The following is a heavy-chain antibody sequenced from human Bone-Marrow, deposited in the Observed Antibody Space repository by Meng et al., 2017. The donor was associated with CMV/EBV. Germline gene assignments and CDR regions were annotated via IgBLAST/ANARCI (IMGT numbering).Heavy chain of an antibody. V-gene: IGHV4-34*01. CDR1: GGYFSGYY. CDR2: INHSGST. J-gene: IGHJ4*02. Sequence: QVRLQQWGAGLLKPSETLSLTCAGYGGYFSGYYWSWIRQHPGKGLEWIGEINHSGSTNYNPSLKSRVTISVDTSKNQFSLKLSSVTAADTAVYYCARASGYSSGWYLWWGQGTLVTVSS. D-gene: IGHD6-19*01. CDR3: ARASGYSSGWYLW.